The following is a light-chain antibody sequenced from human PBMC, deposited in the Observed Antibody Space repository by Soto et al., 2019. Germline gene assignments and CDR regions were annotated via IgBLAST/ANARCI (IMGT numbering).Light chain of an antibody. CDR3: CSYVGATTYV. CDR2: EVS. V-gene: IGLV2-14*01. J-gene: IGLJ1*01. CDR1: SSDVGGYKY. Sequence: QSVLTQPASVSGSPGQSITISCTGTSSDVGGYKYVSWYQQHPGKAPKLIIYEVSHRPSGVSNRFSGSNSGSTASLTISGLQAEDEADYYCCSYVGATTYVFGTGTKLTVL.